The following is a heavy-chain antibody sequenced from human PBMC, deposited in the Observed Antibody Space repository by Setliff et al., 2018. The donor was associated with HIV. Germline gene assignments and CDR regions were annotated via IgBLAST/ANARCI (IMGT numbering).Heavy chain of an antibody. Sequence: SETLRLSCAASGFTFSNAWMSWVRQPPGKELEWIGSFYYSGSTYYNPSLKSRVTISLDTSKNQFSLKVGSVTAADTAVYYCAAKKSGDYPFNWGQGTLVTVSS. CDR3: AAKKSGDYPFN. CDR1: GFTFSNAW. J-gene: IGHJ4*02. CDR2: FYYSGST. V-gene: IGHV4-59*04. D-gene: IGHD4-17*01.